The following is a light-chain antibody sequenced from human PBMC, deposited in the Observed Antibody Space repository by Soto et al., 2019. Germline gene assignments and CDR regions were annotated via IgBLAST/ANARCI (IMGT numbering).Light chain of an antibody. Sequence: QSALTQPRSVSGSPGQSVTISCTGTSSVVGGYNYVSWYQQHPGKAPKLMIYDVSKRPSGVPDRFSGSKSGNTASLTISGLQAEDEADYYCCSYAGSYSYVLGTGTKVTVL. J-gene: IGLJ1*01. CDR3: CSYAGSYSYV. CDR1: SSVVGGYNY. CDR2: DVS. V-gene: IGLV2-11*01.